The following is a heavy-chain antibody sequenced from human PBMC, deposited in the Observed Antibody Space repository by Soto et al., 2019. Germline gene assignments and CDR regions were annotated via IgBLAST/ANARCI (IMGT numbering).Heavy chain of an antibody. J-gene: IGHJ4*02. V-gene: IGHV1-46*03. Sequence: ASVKVSCKASGYTFTSYYMHWVRQATGQGLEWMGIVNPSGGSTSYAQKFQGRVTMTRDTSTSTVYMELSSLRSEDTAVYYCARVRIVATIGALYFDYWGQGTLVTVSS. CDR1: GYTFTSYY. CDR2: VNPSGGST. D-gene: IGHD5-12*01. CDR3: ARVRIVATIGALYFDY.